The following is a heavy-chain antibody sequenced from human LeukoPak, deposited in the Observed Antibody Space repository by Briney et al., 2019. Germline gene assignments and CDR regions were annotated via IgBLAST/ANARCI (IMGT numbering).Heavy chain of an antibody. CDR3: ARDGGYSGYDLNDY. D-gene: IGHD5-12*01. CDR2: ISYDGSNK. J-gene: IGHJ4*02. Sequence: PGRCLRLSCAASGFTFSSYAMHWVRQAPGKGLEWVAVISYDGSNKYYADSVKGRFTISRDNSENTLYLQMNSLRAEDTVVYYCARDGGYSGYDLNDYWGQGTLVTVSS. V-gene: IGHV3-30-3*01. CDR1: GFTFSSYA.